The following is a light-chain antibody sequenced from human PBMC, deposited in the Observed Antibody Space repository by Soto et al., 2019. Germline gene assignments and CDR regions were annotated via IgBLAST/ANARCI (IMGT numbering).Light chain of an antibody. Sequence: EIVLTQSPGTLSLSPGERATLSCRASQSVGSRFLAWYQQKPGQAPRLLIYGASNRATGIPDRFSGSGSGTDFTLTISRLEPEDFAVYYWQQSGTSPPVAFGGGTKVEIK. CDR3: QQSGTSPPVA. J-gene: IGKJ4*01. CDR2: GAS. CDR1: QSVGSRF. V-gene: IGKV3-20*01.